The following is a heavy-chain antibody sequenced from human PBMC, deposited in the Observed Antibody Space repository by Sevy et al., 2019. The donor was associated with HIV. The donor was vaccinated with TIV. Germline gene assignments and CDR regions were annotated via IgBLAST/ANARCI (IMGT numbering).Heavy chain of an antibody. CDR3: XXXXXXXXXXXXHYGDYFDY. D-gene: IGHD3-10*01. J-gene: IGHJ4*02. Sequence: GGSLRLSCAASGFTFSSYAMHWVRQAPGKGLEWVAVISSDGSNKYNADSVKGRFTISRDNSKNTLDLQMNSLRAEDXXXXXXXXXXXXXXXXXXHYGDYFDYWGQGTLVTVSS. CDR1: GFTFSSYA. V-gene: IGHV3-30*04. CDR2: ISSDGSNK.